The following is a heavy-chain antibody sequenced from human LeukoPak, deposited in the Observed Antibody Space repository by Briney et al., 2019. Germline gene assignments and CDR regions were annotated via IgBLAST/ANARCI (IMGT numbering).Heavy chain of an antibody. J-gene: IGHJ5*02. D-gene: IGHD3-3*01. V-gene: IGHV4-34*01. CDR1: GGSFSGYY. CDR2: INHSGST. CDR3: ARGLGFWSGSNWFDP. Sequence: SETLSLTCAVYGGSFSGYYWSWIRQPPGKGLEWIGEINHSGSTNYNPSLKSRVTISVDTSKNQFSLKLSSVTAADTAVYYCARGLGFWSGSNWFDPWGQGTLVTVSS.